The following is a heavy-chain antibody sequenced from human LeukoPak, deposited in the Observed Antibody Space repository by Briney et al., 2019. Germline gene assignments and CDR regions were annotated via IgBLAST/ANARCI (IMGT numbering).Heavy chain of an antibody. J-gene: IGHJ4*02. CDR3: AKCGPYAIGRSGYFDS. Sequence: GGSLRLSCAASGFTFNTHAMSWVRQAPGEGLDWVSTLTGSGGTTYYADSVKGRFTISRDNSKNTLYLQMNSLRAEDTAIYYCAKCGPYAIGRSGYFDSWGQGTLVTVSS. D-gene: IGHD2-8*01. V-gene: IGHV3-23*01. CDR2: LTGSGGTT. CDR1: GFTFNTHA.